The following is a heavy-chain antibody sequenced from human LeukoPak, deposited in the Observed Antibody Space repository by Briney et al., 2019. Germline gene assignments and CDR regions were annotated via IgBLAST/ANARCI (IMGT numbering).Heavy chain of an antibody. CDR3: ARYRRGYYYMDV. V-gene: IGHV3-21*01. CDR2: ISSSSSYI. CDR1: GFTFSSYS. Sequence: GGSLRLSCAASGFTFSSYSMNWVRQAPGKGLGWVSSISSSSSYIYYADSVKGRFTISRDNAKNSLYLQMNSLRAEDTAVYYCARYRRGYYYMDVWGKGTTVTVSS. J-gene: IGHJ6*03. D-gene: IGHD4-17*01.